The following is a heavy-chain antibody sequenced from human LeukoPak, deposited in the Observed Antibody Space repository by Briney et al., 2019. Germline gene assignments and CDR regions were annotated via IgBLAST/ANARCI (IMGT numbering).Heavy chain of an antibody. CDR3: ANGRTPTVVTPEFDY. CDR1: GFTLSTNA. D-gene: IGHD4-23*01. Sequence: GGSLRLSCLTSGFTLSTNAMSWVRQAPGKGLEWISGVSGSGASTYYADSVKGRFTISRDNSRNTLYLQMDSLRTEDTAVYYCANGRTPTVVTPEFDYWGQGTLVTVSS. CDR2: VSGSGAST. J-gene: IGHJ4*02. V-gene: IGHV3-23*01.